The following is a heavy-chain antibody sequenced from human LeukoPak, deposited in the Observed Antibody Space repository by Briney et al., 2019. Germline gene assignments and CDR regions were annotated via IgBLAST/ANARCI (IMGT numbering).Heavy chain of an antibody. Sequence: GGSLRLSCTVSGFTVSSNSMSWVRQAPGKGLEWVSYISSSGSTIYYADSVKGRFTISRDNAKNSLYLQMNSLRAVDTAVYYCVIFLRSAYYWGQGTLVTVSS. CDR1: GFTVSSNS. CDR2: ISSSGSTI. D-gene: IGHD3-3*01. J-gene: IGHJ4*02. V-gene: IGHV3-48*04. CDR3: VIFLRSAYY.